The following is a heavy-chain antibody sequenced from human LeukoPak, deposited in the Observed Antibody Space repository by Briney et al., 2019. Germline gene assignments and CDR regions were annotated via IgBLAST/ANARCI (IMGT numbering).Heavy chain of an antibody. V-gene: IGHV5-51*01. CDR1: GYRFTNYW. J-gene: IGHJ4*02. CDR2: IYPDDSEM. D-gene: IGHD3-10*01. Sequence: GESLKISCQASGYRFTNYWIGWVRQMPGKGLEWMGVIYPDDSEMRWSPSFEGQVTISADKSIRTVYLQWTSLKASDTAMYFCARRAFGKNYFDSWGQGTQVVASS. CDR3: ARRAFGKNYFDS.